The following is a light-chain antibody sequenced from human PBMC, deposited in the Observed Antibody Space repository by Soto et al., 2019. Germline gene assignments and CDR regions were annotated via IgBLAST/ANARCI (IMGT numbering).Light chain of an antibody. CDR2: DAS. CDR3: QQYEKWPPSIT. CDR1: QSVSSSY. J-gene: IGKJ5*01. V-gene: IGKV3D-20*01. Sequence: EIVLTQSPATLSLSPGERATLSCGASQSVSSSYLAWYQQKPGQAPRLLIYDASKRATGIPARFSGSGFGTDFTLTISSLQSEDFAVYYCQQYEKWPPSITFGQGTRLEIK.